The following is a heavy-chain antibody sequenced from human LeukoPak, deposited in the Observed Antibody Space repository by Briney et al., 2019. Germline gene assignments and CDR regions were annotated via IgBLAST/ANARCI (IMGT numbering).Heavy chain of an antibody. D-gene: IGHD6-13*01. CDR2: INHSGST. CDR1: GESFSGYY. J-gene: IGHJ4*02. Sequence: SETLSLTCAVYGESFSGYYWSWIRQPPGKGLEWIGEINHSGSTNYNPSLKSRVTISVDTSKNQFSLKLSSVTAADTAVYYCARAPGIAAAGTFFDYWGQGTLVTVSS. V-gene: IGHV4-34*01. CDR3: ARAPGIAAAGTFFDY.